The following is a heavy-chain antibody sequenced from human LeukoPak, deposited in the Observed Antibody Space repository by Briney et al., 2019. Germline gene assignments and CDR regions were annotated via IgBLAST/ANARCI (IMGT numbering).Heavy chain of an antibody. CDR3: ASNSGYDLDGEGWLQYYFDY. Sequence: ASVKVSCKASGYTFTGYYMHWVRQAPGQGLEWMGWINPNSGGTNYAQKFQGRVTMTRDTSISTAYMELSRLRSDDTAVYYCASNSGYDLDGEGWLQYYFDYWGQGTLVTVSS. CDR2: INPNSGGT. V-gene: IGHV1-2*02. D-gene: IGHD5-12*01. CDR1: GYTFTGYY. J-gene: IGHJ4*02.